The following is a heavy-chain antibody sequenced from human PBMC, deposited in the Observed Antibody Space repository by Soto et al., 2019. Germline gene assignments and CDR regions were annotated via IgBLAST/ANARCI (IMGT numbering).Heavy chain of an antibody. D-gene: IGHD2-2*01. CDR2: IYYSGST. J-gene: IGHJ6*02. CDR3: AREVAGYQLLRRYYSYYYGMDV. Sequence: TLSLTCTVSGGSISSGGYYWSWIRQHPGKGLEWIGYIYYSGSTYYNPSLKSRVTISVDTSKNQFSLKMSSVTAADTAVYYCAREVAGYQLLRRYYSYYYGMDVWGQGTTVTVSS. V-gene: IGHV4-31*03. CDR1: GGSISSGGYY.